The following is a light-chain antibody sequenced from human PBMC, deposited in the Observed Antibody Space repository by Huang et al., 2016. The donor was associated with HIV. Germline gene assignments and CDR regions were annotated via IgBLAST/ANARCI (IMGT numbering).Light chain of an antibody. V-gene: IGKV1-9*01. J-gene: IGKJ4*01. CDR1: QGIRSY. Sequence: IQLTQSPSSLSAAVGDRVTISCRASQGIRSYLAWYQQKPGKAPKLLIYAASTLHSGVPSRFSGSGSGTDFTLTITSLQPEDFATYYCQQLNGYPLTFGGGTKVEIK. CDR3: QQLNGYPLT. CDR2: AAS.